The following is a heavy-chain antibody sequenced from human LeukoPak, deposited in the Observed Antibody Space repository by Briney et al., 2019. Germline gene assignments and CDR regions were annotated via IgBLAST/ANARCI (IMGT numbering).Heavy chain of an antibody. CDR1: GFTFSSSW. V-gene: IGHV3-7*01. CDR3: AKDSSSKGDY. Sequence: GRSLRPSCVACGFTFSSSWTAWVRQAPGKGMQWVAYINHDGSDTNYVGSVKGRSAISRDNPQNSFYLQMNSLETDDTAVYYCAKDSSSKGDYWGQGTLVTVSS. D-gene: IGHD4-4*01. J-gene: IGHJ4*02. CDR2: INHDGSDT.